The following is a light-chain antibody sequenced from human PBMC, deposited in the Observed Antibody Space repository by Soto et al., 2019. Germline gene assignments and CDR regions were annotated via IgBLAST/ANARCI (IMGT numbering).Light chain of an antibody. Sequence: DIQMTQSPSAMSASVGDRVTITCRASQDINNYLASFQQKPGKVAKRLIFATSRLQSGVASRFSGSGSGTEITLTISSLQPEDFATYFCLQHNSYPWTFRQGTKVEIK. CDR3: LQHNSYPWT. CDR1: QDINNY. J-gene: IGKJ1*01. CDR2: ATS. V-gene: IGKV1-17*03.